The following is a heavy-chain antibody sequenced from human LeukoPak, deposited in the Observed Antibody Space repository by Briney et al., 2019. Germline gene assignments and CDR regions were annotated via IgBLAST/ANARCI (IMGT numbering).Heavy chain of an antibody. J-gene: IGHJ4*02. D-gene: IGHD2-15*01. Sequence: PSQTLSLTCTVSGGSISSDSYYWPWVRQPAGKGLEWLGRIYTSGSTNYNPSLKSRLNMSVDTTKSQFSLKLSSVTAADTAVYYCARAHCSGGRCPFDYWGQGTLVTVSS. CDR3: ARAHCSGGRCPFDY. V-gene: IGHV4-61*02. CDR1: GGSISSDSYY. CDR2: IYTSGST.